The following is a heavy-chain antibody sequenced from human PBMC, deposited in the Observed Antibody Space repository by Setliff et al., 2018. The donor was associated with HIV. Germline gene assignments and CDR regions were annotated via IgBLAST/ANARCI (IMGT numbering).Heavy chain of an antibody. CDR1: GYSFSNFA. CDR2: LNPNSGDT. Sequence: ASVKVSCKASGYSFSNFAIHWVRQAPGQRLEWLGRLNPNSGDTNYAQKFQGRVTMTRDTSISTDYMEVSRLRSDDTAVYYCARGPYQARGTFDYWGQGTLVTVSS. CDR3: ARGPYQARGTFDY. D-gene: IGHD1-26*01. J-gene: IGHJ4*02. V-gene: IGHV1-2*06.